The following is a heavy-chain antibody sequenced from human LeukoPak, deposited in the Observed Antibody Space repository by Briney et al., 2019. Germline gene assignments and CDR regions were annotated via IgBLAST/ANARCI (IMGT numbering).Heavy chain of an antibody. V-gene: IGHV3-30-3*01. CDR3: ASSNRPDYDILTGYSYYFDY. Sequence: GGSLRLSCAPSGFTFSSYAMHWVRQAPGKGLEWVAVISYDGSNKYYADSVKGRFTISRDNSKDTLYLQMNSLRAEDTAVYYCASSNRPDYDILTGYSYYFDYWGQGTLVTVSS. CDR1: GFTFSSYA. CDR2: ISYDGSNK. J-gene: IGHJ4*02. D-gene: IGHD3-9*01.